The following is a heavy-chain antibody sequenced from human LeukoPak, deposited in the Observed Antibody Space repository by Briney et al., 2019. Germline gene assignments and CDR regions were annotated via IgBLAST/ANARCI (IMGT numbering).Heavy chain of an antibody. CDR1: GGSISSSSYY. Sequence: SETLSLTCTVSGGSISSSSYYWGWNRQPPGKGLEWIGSIYYSGSTYYNPSLKSRVTISVDTSKNQFSLKLSSVTAADTAVYYCASSSEQLWFLHWGQGTLVTVSS. J-gene: IGHJ4*02. CDR2: IYYSGST. CDR3: ASSSEQLWFLH. V-gene: IGHV4-39*01. D-gene: IGHD5-18*01.